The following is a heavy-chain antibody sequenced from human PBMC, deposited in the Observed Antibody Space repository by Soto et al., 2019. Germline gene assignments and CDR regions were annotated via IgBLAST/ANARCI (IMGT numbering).Heavy chain of an antibody. Sequence: ASVKVSCKASGYTFTSYAMRWVRQAPGQRLEWMGGINPVFGTANYAQKFQGRVTITADESTSTAYMELSSLRSEDTAVYYCAIIAVADYYFDYWGQGTLVTVSS. J-gene: IGHJ4*02. CDR1: GYTFTSYA. CDR3: AIIAVADYYFDY. V-gene: IGHV1-69*13. D-gene: IGHD6-19*01. CDR2: INPVFGTA.